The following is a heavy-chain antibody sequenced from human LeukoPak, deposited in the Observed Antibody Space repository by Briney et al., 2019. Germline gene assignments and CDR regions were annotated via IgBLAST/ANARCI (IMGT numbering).Heavy chain of an antibody. D-gene: IGHD1-26*01. CDR1: GGPITSSGYY. V-gene: IGHV4-39*01. Sequence: ASETLSLTCSVSGGPITSSGYYWGWIRQPPGKGLEWIGSMFYGGTTYHNPSLKSRVTIFVDTSKTQFSLNLNSVTASDTAVYYCARWRVGATPYYYYYMDVWGKGTTVTVSS. J-gene: IGHJ6*03. CDR2: MFYGGTT. CDR3: ARWRVGATPYYYYYMDV.